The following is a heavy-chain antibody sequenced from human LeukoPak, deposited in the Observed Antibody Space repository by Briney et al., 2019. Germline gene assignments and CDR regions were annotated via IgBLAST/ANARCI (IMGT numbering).Heavy chain of an antibody. J-gene: IGHJ4*02. V-gene: IGHV3-48*01. CDR2: INIDSITV. Sequence: PGGSLRLSCAASGFPLCSYSINWVRQAPGKGLEWVSYINIDSITVNYADSVKGRFTISRDNAKNSLYPPMNSLRAEDTAVYYCTTAKFDNWGQGTLVTVSS. CDR1: GFPLCSYS. CDR3: TTAKFDN.